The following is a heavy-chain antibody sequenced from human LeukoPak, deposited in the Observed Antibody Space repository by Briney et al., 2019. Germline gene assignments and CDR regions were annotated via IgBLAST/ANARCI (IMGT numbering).Heavy chain of an antibody. CDR2: ISAYNGNT. D-gene: IGHD3-3*01. J-gene: IGHJ5*02. CDR1: GYTFTSYG. CDR3: ARAPRHGFLEWLSP. V-gene: IGHV1-18*01. Sequence: ASVKVSCKASGYTFTSYGISWVRQAPGQGPEWMGWISAYNGNTNYVQKLQGRVTMTTDTSTSTAYMELRSLRSDDTAVYYCARAPRHGFLEWLSPWGQGTLVTVSS.